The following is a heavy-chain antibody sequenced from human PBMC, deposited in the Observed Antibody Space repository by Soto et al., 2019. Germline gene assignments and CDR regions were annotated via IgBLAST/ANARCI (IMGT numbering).Heavy chain of an antibody. CDR2: ISSSSSYI. V-gene: IGHV3-21*01. CDR1: GFTFSSYS. CDR3: ARDNLDCSGGSCYPYYFDY. Sequence: GGSLRLSCAASGFTFSSYSMNWVRQAPGKGLEWVSSISSSSSYIYYADSVKGRFTISRDNAKNSLYLQMNSLRAEDTAVYYCARDNLDCSGGSCYPYYFDYWGQGTLVTVSS. J-gene: IGHJ4*02. D-gene: IGHD2-15*01.